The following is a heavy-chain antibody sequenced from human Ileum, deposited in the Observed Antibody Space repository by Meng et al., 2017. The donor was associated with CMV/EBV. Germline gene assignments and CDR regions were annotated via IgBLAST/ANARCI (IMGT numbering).Heavy chain of an antibody. D-gene: IGHD3-3*01. CDR1: GGFFRRYY. J-gene: IGHJ6*02. CDR3: ARGQAADNDFWSGYLSPLPGMDV. CDR2: ISHNGNT. Sequence: SETLSLTCAVYGGFFRRYYWSWIRQPPGKGLEWIGEISHNGNTNYNPSLKSRVTISVDTSKNQFSVNVNSVTAADTAVYYCARGQAADNDFWSGYLSPLPGMDVWGQGTTVTVSS. V-gene: IGHV4-34*01.